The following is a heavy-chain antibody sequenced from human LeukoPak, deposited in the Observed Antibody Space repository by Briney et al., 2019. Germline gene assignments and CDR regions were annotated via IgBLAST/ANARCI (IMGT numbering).Heavy chain of an antibody. Sequence: PSETLSLTCIVSGDSISSYYWSWIRQPPGKGLEWIGYIYYSGSTNYNPSLKSRVTISVDTSKNQVSLKLSSVTAADTAVYYCARGARYCSGDSCLDYWGQGTLITVSS. CDR1: GDSISSYY. J-gene: IGHJ4*02. V-gene: IGHV4-59*01. CDR3: ARGARYCSGDSCLDY. CDR2: IYYSGST. D-gene: IGHD2-15*01.